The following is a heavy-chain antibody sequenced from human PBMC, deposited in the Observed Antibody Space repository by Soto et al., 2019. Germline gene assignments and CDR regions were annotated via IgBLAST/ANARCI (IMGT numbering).Heavy chain of an antibody. CDR1: GGPISSGGYS. CDR3: ARGGYYYDSSGYFSTLIDY. Sequence: SETLSLTCAVSGGPISSGGYSWSWIRQPPGKGLEWIGYIYHSGSTYYNPSLKSRVTISVDRSKNQFSLKLSSVTAADTAVYYCARGGYYYDSSGYFSTLIDYWGQGTLVTVSS. V-gene: IGHV4-30-2*01. CDR2: IYHSGST. D-gene: IGHD3-22*01. J-gene: IGHJ4*02.